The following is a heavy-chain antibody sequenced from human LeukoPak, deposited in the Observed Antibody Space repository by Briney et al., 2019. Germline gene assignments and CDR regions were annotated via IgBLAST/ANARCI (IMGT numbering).Heavy chain of an antibody. CDR2: IKQDGSEK. D-gene: IGHD1-14*01. V-gene: IGHV3-7*01. J-gene: IGHJ4*02. CDR3: AREWAYNDY. Sequence: REWGANIKQDGSEKYYVVSVKGRFTISRDNAKNSLYLQMNSLRAEDTAVYYCAREWAYNDYWGQGTLVTVSS.